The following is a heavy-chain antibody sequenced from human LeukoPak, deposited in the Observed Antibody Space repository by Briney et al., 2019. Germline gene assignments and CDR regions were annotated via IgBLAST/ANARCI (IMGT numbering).Heavy chain of an antibody. CDR1: GYTFTSYG. D-gene: IGHD5-18*01. CDR3: ARDGGSNTAMVFGY. J-gene: IGHJ4*02. CDR2: IIAYNGNT. V-gene: IGHV1-18*01. Sequence: GASVKVSCKASGYTFTSYGISWVRQAPGQGLEWMGWIIAYNGNTNYAQKLQGRVTMTRDMSTSTVYMELSSLRSEDTAVYYCARDGGSNTAMVFGYWGQGTLVTVSS.